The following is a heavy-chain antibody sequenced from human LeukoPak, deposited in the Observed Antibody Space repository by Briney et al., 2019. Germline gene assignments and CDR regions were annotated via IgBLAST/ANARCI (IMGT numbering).Heavy chain of an antibody. D-gene: IGHD6-13*01. J-gene: IGHJ4*02. CDR1: GSTFDDYA. Sequence: GGSLRLSCAASGSTFDDYAMHWVRQAPGKGLEWVSGISWNSGSIGYADSVKGRFTISRDNAKNSLYLQMNSLRAEDTALYYCAKDSSSWPFDYWGQGTLVTVSS. CDR2: ISWNSGSI. CDR3: AKDSSSWPFDY. V-gene: IGHV3-9*01.